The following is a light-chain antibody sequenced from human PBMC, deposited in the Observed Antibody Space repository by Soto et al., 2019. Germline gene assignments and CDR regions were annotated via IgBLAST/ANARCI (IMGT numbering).Light chain of an antibody. J-gene: IGKJ1*01. V-gene: IGKV3D-15*01. CDR3: QQYINWPPT. CDR1: QSVSTK. CDR2: DAS. Sequence: EIVMTQSPATLSVSPGERAILSCSASQSVSTKLAWHQQKPGQVPRTLISDASTRATGIPDRFNGSGSGTEFTLTISSLQSEDFAVYYCQQYINWPPTFGQGTKVEIK.